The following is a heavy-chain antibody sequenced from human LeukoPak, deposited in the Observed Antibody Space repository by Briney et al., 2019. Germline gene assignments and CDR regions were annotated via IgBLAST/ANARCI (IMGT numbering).Heavy chain of an antibody. V-gene: IGHV1-69*04. Sequence: ASVKVSCKAPGGTSSSYTISWVRQAPGQGLEWMGRIIPILGIANYAQKFQGRVTITADKSTSTAYMELSSLRSEDTAVYYCARDHYDFWSGSSYYMDVWGKGTTVTVSS. D-gene: IGHD3-3*01. CDR3: ARDHYDFWSGSSYYMDV. CDR2: IIPILGIA. CDR1: GGTSSSYT. J-gene: IGHJ6*03.